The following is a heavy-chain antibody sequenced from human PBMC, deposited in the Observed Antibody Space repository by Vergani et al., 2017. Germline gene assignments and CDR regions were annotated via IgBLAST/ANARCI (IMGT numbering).Heavy chain of an antibody. CDR2: IYYSGST. D-gene: IGHD6-13*01. Sequence: QVQLQESGPGLVKPSETLSLTCTVPGGPISSYYWSWIPQPPGKGLEWIGDIYYSGSTNYNPSLKSRVTISVDTSKNQFSLKLSSVTAADTAVYYCARDLLGIAAAGNAFDIWGQGTMVTVSS. CDR3: ARDLLGIAAAGNAFDI. J-gene: IGHJ3*02. CDR1: GGPISSYY. V-gene: IGHV4-59*01.